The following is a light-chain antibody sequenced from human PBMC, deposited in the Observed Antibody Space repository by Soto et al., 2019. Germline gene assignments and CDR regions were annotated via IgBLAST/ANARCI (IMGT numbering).Light chain of an antibody. V-gene: IGKV4-1*01. Sequence: DIVMTQFPDSLAVSLGERATINCKPSQSVLYSSDNKNYLAWYQQKPGQPPKLLIYWASTRESGVPDRFSGSGSGTDFTLTISSLQAEDVAVYYCQQYYSSPLTFGQGTTLEIK. J-gene: IGKJ2*01. CDR3: QQYYSSPLT. CDR1: QSVLYSSDNKNY. CDR2: WAS.